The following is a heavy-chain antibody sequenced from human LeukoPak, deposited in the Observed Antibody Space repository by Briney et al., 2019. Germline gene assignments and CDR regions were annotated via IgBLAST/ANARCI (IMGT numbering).Heavy chain of an antibody. D-gene: IGHD2-15*01. Sequence: PGGSLRLSCAASGFTFSSYGMHWVRQAPGKGLEWVPFIRYDGSNKYYADSVKGRFTISRDNSKNTLYLQMNSLRAEDTAVYYCAKDLYCSGGSCYSSYMDVWGKGTTVTVSS. J-gene: IGHJ6*03. CDR3: AKDLYCSGGSCYSSYMDV. V-gene: IGHV3-30*02. CDR1: GFTFSSYG. CDR2: IRYDGSNK.